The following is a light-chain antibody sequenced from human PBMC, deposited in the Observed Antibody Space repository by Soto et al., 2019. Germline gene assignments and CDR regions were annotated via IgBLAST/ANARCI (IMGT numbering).Light chain of an antibody. J-gene: IGLJ2*01. CDR1: SSDVGGYNY. V-gene: IGLV2-14*01. CDR2: DVN. CDR3: SSYTTISTVI. Sequence: QSALTQPASVSGSPGQSITISCTGTSSDVGGYNYVSWYQQQSGKAPQLIIYDVNNRPSGVSNRFSGSKSGNTASLTISGLQADDEADYYCSSYTTISTVIFGGGTKLAVL.